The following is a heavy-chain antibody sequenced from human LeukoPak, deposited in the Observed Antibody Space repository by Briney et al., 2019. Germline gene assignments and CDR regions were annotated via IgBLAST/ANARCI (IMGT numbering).Heavy chain of an antibody. D-gene: IGHD3-10*01. CDR1: GGSISSGDYY. CDR3: AGGPYGSGSYY. J-gene: IGHJ4*02. V-gene: IGHV4-30-4*01. CDR2: IYYSGTT. Sequence: SETLSLTCTVSGGSISSGDYYWSWIRQPPGKGLEWIGYIYYSGTTYYNPSLKSRVTISVDTSKNQFSLKLTSVTAADTAVYFCAGGPYGSGSYYWGQGTLVTVSS.